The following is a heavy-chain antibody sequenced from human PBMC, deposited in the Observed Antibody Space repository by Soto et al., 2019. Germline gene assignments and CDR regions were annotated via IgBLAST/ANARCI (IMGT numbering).Heavy chain of an antibody. CDR1: GYSFNTYW. CDR3: ARHEQYDNYYYGMDV. Sequence: GESLKISCTASGYSFNTYWIAWVRQMPGKGLEWIGIIYPYDSVTIYGPSFHGHVTISADNSISTAYLQWSSLKASDTAIYYCARHEQYDNYYYGMDVWGQGTTVTVSS. J-gene: IGHJ6*02. CDR2: IYPYDSVT. D-gene: IGHD1-1*01. V-gene: IGHV5-51*01.